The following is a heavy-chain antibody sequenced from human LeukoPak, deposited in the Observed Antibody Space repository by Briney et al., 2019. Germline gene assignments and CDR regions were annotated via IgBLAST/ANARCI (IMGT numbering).Heavy chain of an antibody. CDR3: ARDRGAVTDVFDY. J-gene: IGHJ4*02. CDR1: GFTFSDYY. V-gene: IGHV3-11*04. D-gene: IGHD6-19*01. Sequence: GGSLRLSCVASGFTFSDYYMSWIRQAPGKGLEWVSYIRSSGTTIHYADSVKGRFTISRDNAKNSLYLQMNSLRAEDTAVYYCARDRGAVTDVFDYWGQGTLVTVSS. CDR2: IRSSGTTI.